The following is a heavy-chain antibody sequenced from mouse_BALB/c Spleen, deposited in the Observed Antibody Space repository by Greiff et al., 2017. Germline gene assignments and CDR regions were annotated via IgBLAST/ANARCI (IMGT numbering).Heavy chain of an antibody. D-gene: IGHD2-1*01. CDR2: ISSGGSYT. CDR1: GFTFSSYA. V-gene: IGHV5-9-4*01. J-gene: IGHJ4*01. Sequence: EVMLVESGGGLVKPGGSLKLSCAASGFTFSSYAMSWVRQSPEKRLEWVAEISSGGSYTYYPDTVTGRFTISRDNAKNTLYLEMSSLRSEDTAMYYCAQIYGNYSYAMDYWGQGTSVTVSS. CDR3: AQIYGNYSYAMDY.